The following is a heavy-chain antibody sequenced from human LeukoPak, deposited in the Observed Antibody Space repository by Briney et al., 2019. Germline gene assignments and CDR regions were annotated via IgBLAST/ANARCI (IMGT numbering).Heavy chain of an antibody. V-gene: IGHV4-39*01. J-gene: IGHJ5*02. CDR1: GGSISSSSYY. CDR3: ARPHIYDFWSGYSNWFDP. D-gene: IGHD3-3*01. CDR2: IYYSGST. Sequence: PSETLSLTCTVSGGSISSSSYYWGWIRQPPGKGLAWIGSIYYSGSTYYNPSLKSRVTISVDTSKNQFSLKLSSVTAADTAVYYCARPHIYDFWSGYSNWFDPWGQGTLVTVSS.